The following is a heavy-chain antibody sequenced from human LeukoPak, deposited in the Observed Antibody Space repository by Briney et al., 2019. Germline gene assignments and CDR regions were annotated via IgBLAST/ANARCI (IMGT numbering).Heavy chain of an antibody. J-gene: IGHJ4*02. CDR3: ASRPYDFWSGYDY. CDR2: IYYSGST. Sequence: SETLSLTCTVSGGAISSYYWSWIRQPPGKGLEWIGYIYYSGSTNYNPSLKSRVTISVDTSKNQFSLKLSSVTAADTAVYYCASRPYDFWSGYDYWGQGTLVTVSS. CDR1: GGAISSYY. D-gene: IGHD3-3*01. V-gene: IGHV4-59*01.